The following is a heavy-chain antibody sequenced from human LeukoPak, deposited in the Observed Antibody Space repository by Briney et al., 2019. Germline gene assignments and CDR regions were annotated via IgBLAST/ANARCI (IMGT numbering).Heavy chain of an antibody. J-gene: IGHJ4*02. CDR2: MNPNSGNT. CDR3: ARGDLGGLDY. Sequence: GASVKVSCKASGGTFSSYAISWVRQAPGQGLEWMGWMNPNSGNTGYAQKFQGRVTITRNTSISTAYMELSSLRSEDTAVYYCARGDLGGLDYWGQGTLVTVSS. D-gene: IGHD3/OR15-3a*01. CDR1: GGTFSSYA. V-gene: IGHV1-8*03.